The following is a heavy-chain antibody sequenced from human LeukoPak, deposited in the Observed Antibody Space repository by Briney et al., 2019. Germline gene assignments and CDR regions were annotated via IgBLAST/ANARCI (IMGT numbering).Heavy chain of an antibody. V-gene: IGHV4-59*01. D-gene: IGHD6-13*01. Sequence: SETLSLTCTVSGGSISSYYWSWTRQPPGKGLEWIGYIYYSGSTNYNPSLKSRVTISVDTSKNQFSLKLSSVTAADTAVYYCASTPGYSSSWYSDAFDIWGQGTMVTVSS. CDR2: IYYSGST. J-gene: IGHJ3*02. CDR3: ASTPGYSSSWYSDAFDI. CDR1: GGSISSYY.